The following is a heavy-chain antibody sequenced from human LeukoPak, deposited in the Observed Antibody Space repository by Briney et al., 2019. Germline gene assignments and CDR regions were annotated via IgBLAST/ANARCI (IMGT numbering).Heavy chain of an antibody. CDR1: GGSISSSNW. CDR3: AKATYYYDSSGYWRYFDP. D-gene: IGHD3-22*01. J-gene: IGHJ5*02. V-gene: IGHV4-4*02. Sequence: PSGTLSLTCAVSGGSISSSNWWSWVRQPPGKGLEWIGEIYHSGSTNYNPSLKSRVTISVDKSKNQFSLKLSSVTAADTAVYYCAKATYYYDSSGYWRYFDPWGQGTLVTVSS. CDR2: IYHSGST.